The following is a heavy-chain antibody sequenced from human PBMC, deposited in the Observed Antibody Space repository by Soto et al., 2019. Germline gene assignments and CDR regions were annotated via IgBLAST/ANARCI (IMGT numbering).Heavy chain of an antibody. V-gene: IGHV1-18*01. CDR1: GYTFTSYG. J-gene: IGHJ6*03. D-gene: IGHD2-15*01. Sequence: QVQLVQSVAEVKKPGASVKVSCKASGYTFTSYGISWVRQAPGQGLEWMGWISAYNGNTNYAQKLQGRVTMTTDTSTSTAYMELRSLRSDDTAVYYCARVDCSGGSCYYYYYYMDVWGKGTTVTVSS. CDR2: ISAYNGNT. CDR3: ARVDCSGGSCYYYYYYMDV.